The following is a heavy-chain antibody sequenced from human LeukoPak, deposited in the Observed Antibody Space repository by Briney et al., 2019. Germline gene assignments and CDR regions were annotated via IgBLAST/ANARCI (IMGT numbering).Heavy chain of an antibody. Sequence: SETLSLTCSVSGGSISTYYWSWIRQPPGKGLEWIGYIYYSGSTYYNPSLKSRVTISVDTSKNQFSLKLSSVTAADTAVYYCAREGYGYVSYWGQGTLVTVSS. V-gene: IGHV4-59*12. CDR2: IYYSGST. J-gene: IGHJ4*02. CDR1: GGSISTYY. CDR3: AREGYGYVSY. D-gene: IGHD5-18*01.